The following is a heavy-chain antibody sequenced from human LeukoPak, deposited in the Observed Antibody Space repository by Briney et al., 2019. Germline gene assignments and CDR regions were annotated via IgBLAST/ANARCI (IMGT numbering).Heavy chain of an antibody. CDR2: INHSGST. J-gene: IGHJ5*02. V-gene: IGHV4-34*01. CDR3: ARRYCDWLLRYNWFDP. CDR1: GGSFSGYY. D-gene: IGHD3-9*01. Sequence: SETLSLTCAVYGGSFSGYYWSWIRQPPGKGLEWIGEINHSGSTNYNPSLKSRVTISVDTSKNQFSLKLSSVTAADTAVYYCARRYCDWLLRYNWFDPWGQGTLVTVPS.